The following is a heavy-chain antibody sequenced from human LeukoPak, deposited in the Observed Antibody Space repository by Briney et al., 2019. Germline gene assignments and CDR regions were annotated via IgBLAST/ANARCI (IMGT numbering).Heavy chain of an antibody. CDR3: APRVVGSAPFDY. V-gene: IGHV3-20*04. D-gene: IGHD2-15*01. J-gene: IGHJ4*02. CDR1: GFSFSSYW. CDR2: INWNGGST. Sequence: PGGSLRLSCEASGFSFSSYWMTWVGQPPGKGPEWVSGINWNGGSTGYADSVKGRFTISRDNSKNTLYLQMNNLRAEDTAVYYCAPRVVGSAPFDYWGQGTLVTVSS.